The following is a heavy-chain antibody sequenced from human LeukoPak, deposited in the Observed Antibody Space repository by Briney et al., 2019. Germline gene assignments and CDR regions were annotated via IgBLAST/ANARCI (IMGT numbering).Heavy chain of an antibody. V-gene: IGHV4-4*07. D-gene: IGHD6-13*01. CDR1: GGSISSYY. J-gene: IGHJ4*02. CDR2: IYSTGST. CDR3: ARQIASAGTAGFDF. Sequence: SETLSLTCTVSGGSISSYYWSWIRQPAGRGLEWIGRIYSTGSTNYNPSLKGRVTMSVDTSKNQFSLRLRSVTAADTAVYYCARQIASAGTAGFDFWGQGALVTVSS.